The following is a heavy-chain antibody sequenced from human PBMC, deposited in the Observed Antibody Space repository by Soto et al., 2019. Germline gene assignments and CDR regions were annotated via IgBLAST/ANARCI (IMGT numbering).Heavy chain of an antibody. CDR1: GFTFSSYG. CDR3: ARVDGYGSSWPFDY. CDR2: IWYDGSNK. D-gene: IGHD6-13*01. Sequence: QVQLVESGGGVVQPGRSLRLSCAASGFTFSSYGMHWVRQAPGKGLEWVAVIWYDGSNKYYADSVKGRFTISRDNSKNTLYLQMNSLRAEDTAVYYCARVDGYGSSWPFDYWGQGTLVTVSS. J-gene: IGHJ4*02. V-gene: IGHV3-33*01.